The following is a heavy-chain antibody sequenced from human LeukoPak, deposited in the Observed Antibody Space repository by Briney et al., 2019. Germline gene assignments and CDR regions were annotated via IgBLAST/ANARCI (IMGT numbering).Heavy chain of an antibody. D-gene: IGHD3-16*02. V-gene: IGHV1-24*01. J-gene: IGHJ4*02. CDR1: GYTLTELS. CDR3: ATHKGITFGGIIVTHLYYFDY. Sequence: ASVKVSCKVSGYTLTELSMHWVRQAPGKGLEWMGGFDSEDGEAIYAQKFQGRVTMTEDTSTDTAYMELSSLRSDDTAVYYCATHKGITFGGIIVTHLYYFDYWGQGTLATVSS. CDR2: FDSEDGEA.